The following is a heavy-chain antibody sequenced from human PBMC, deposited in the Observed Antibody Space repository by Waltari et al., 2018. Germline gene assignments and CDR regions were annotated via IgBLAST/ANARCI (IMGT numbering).Heavy chain of an antibody. D-gene: IGHD4-17*01. V-gene: IGHV4-4*07. CDR3: ARESGDYSPFDN. CDR1: GGSIRRYS. Sequence: QVPLQDSGPGLVNPLETLSHTGSVSGGSIRRYSWIWIRQPAGKGLEWIGHIFTSGITKYNPSLKSRVTMSVDTSKNQFSLKLTSVTAADTAVYYCARESGDYSPFDNWGQGTLVTVSS. CDR2: IFTSGIT. J-gene: IGHJ4*02.